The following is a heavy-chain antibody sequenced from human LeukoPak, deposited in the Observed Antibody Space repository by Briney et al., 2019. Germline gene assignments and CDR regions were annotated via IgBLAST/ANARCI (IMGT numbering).Heavy chain of an antibody. CDR3: ARGLPRIFNYMDV. Sequence: GASVKVSCKASGYTFTGYAIHWVRQAPGQTLEWMGWINAANGNTKYSQKFQGRVAITRDTSASTAYMELSSLRSEDTAVYYCARGLPRIFNYMDVWGKGTTVTVSS. CDR1: GYTFTGYA. V-gene: IGHV1-3*01. CDR2: INAANGNT. J-gene: IGHJ6*03. D-gene: IGHD2-15*01.